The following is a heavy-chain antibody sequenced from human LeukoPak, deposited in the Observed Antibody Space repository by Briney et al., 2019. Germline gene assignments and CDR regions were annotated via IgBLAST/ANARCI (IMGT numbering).Heavy chain of an antibody. J-gene: IGHJ4*02. V-gene: IGHV3-64*01. CDR1: GFTFSSYA. CDR2: ITSNGGTT. D-gene: IGHD1-26*01. Sequence: PGGSLRLSCAAFGFTFSSYAMHWVRQAPGKGLEYVSAITSNGGTTYYANSVKGRFTISRDNSKNTLYLQMGSLRAEDMAVYYCASSGPTGDYWGQGTLVTVSS. CDR3: ASSGPTGDY.